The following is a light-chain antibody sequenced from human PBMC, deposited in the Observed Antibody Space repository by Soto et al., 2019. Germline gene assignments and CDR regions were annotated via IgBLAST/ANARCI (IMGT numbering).Light chain of an antibody. V-gene: IGLV1-44*01. J-gene: IGLJ2*01. CDR3: AAWDDSLNVVV. CDR1: SSNIGSNT. Sequence: QSVLTQPPSASGTPGQRVTISCSGSSSNIGSNTVNWYQQLPGTAPKLLIYSNNQRPSGVPDRFSGSKSGTSGSLAISGLQSEDEADYYCAAWDDSLNVVVFGGGTKLTVL. CDR2: SNN.